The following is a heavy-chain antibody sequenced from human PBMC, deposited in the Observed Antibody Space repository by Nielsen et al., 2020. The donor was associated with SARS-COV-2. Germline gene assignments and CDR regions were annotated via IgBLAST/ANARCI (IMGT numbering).Heavy chain of an antibody. CDR3: ASRGYSYGRLNYYYYYYMDV. J-gene: IGHJ6*03. D-gene: IGHD5-18*01. Sequence: SETLSLTCAVYGGSFSGYYWSWIRQPPGKGLEWIGEINHSGSTNYNPSLKSRVTISVDTSTNQFSLKLGSVTAADTAVYYCASRGYSYGRLNYYYYYYMDVWGKGTTVTVSS. CDR1: GGSFSGYY. V-gene: IGHV4-34*01. CDR2: INHSGST.